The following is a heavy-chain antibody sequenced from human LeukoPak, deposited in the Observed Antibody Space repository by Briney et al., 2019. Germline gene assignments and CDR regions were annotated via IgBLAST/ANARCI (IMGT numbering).Heavy chain of an antibody. D-gene: IGHD6-19*01. CDR3: AWGDNSGWPHRY. Sequence: PGGSLRLSCAAAGFTFSSYAMTWVRQAPGEGLEWVSSISGSSLDTYYTAPVKGRFTITRDNSKNMLYLEMNTLTAEDTAVYYCAWGDNSGWPHRYWGQGTQVTVSS. V-gene: IGHV3-23*01. CDR2: ISGSSLDT. CDR1: GFTFSSYA. J-gene: IGHJ4*02.